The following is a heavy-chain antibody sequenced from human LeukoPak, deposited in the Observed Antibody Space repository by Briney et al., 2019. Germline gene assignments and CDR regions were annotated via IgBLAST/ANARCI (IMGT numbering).Heavy chain of an antibody. CDR2: IHRSGST. J-gene: IGHJ4*02. CDR1: LDSTTSNF. CDR3: AREIVGGFNPGAY. D-gene: IGHD1-14*01. V-gene: IGHV4-4*02. Sequence: SETLSLTCTVSLDSTTSNFWSWVRQPPGKGLEWIGEIHRSGSTNYNPSLQSRVTISIDRSKNQIALELSSVTAADTAVYYCAREIVGGFNPGAYWGQGTLVTVSS.